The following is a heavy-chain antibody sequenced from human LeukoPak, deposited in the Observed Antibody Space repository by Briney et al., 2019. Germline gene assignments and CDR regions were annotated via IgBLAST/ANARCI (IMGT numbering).Heavy chain of an antibody. J-gene: IGHJ3*02. CDR3: ARQYCGGDCYSRPHAFDI. V-gene: IGHV4-59*08. Sequence: SETLSLTCTVSGGSISSYYWSWIRQPPGKGLEWIGYIYYSGSTNYNPSLKSRVTISVDTSKNQFSLKLSSVTAADTAVYYCARQYCGGDCYSRPHAFDIWGQGTMVTVSS. D-gene: IGHD2-21*02. CDR1: GGSISSYY. CDR2: IYYSGST.